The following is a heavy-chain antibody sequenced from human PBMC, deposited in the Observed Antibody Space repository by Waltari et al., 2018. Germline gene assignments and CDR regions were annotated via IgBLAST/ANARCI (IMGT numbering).Heavy chain of an antibody. V-gene: IGHV4-38-2*01. D-gene: IGHD3-22*01. J-gene: IGHJ4*02. Sequence: QVQLHESGPGLVKPSETLSLTSDVSGYSISSGFYWGWIRQPPGKGLEWIGSIYHDGKTHFSPSLQSRVTISVDTSKNQFSLKLKSVTAADTAVYYCARVGPYAGSGYYYGPWEYLGQGTLVAVSS. CDR1: GYSISSGFY. CDR3: ARVGPYAGSGYYYGPWEY. CDR2: IYHDGKT.